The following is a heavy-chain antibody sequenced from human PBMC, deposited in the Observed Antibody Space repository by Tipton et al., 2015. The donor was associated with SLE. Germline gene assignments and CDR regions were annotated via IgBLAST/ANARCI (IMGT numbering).Heavy chain of an antibody. D-gene: IGHD2-2*01. Sequence: TLSLTCAVYGGSFSGYYWSWIRQPPGKGLEWIGEINHSGSTNYNPSLKSRVTISVDTSKNQFSLKLSSVTAADTAVYYCARTSFKRAYYFDYWGQGTLVTVSS. J-gene: IGHJ4*02. CDR2: INHSGST. CDR1: GGSFSGYY. CDR3: ARTSFKRAYYFDY. V-gene: IGHV4-34*01.